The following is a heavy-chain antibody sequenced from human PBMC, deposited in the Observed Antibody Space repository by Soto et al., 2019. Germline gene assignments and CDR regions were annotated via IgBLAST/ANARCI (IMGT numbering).Heavy chain of an antibody. J-gene: IGHJ4*02. V-gene: IGHV3-15*01. Sequence: GGSMRLSCAASGFTFSNAWMSWVRQAPGKGLEWVGRIKSKTDGGTTDYAAPVKGRFTISRDDSKNTLYLQMNSLKTEDTAVYXSTXXXXXXXGXXXLSHPVDYWGQGT. CDR1: GFTFSNAW. CDR2: IKSKTDGGTT. D-gene: IGHD3-16*02. CDR3: TXXXXXXXGXXXLSHPVDY.